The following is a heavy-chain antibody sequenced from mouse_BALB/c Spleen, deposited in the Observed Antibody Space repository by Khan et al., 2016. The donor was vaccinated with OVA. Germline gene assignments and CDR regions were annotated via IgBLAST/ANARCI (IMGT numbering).Heavy chain of an antibody. V-gene: IGHV2-9*02. D-gene: IGHD3-1*01. CDR2: IWAGGST. CDR1: GFSLTSYG. Sequence: QVQLKESGPGLVAPSQSLSITCTVSGFSLTSYGVYWVRQPSGKGLEWLGVIWAGGSTNYNSALMSRLSISKDNSKSQVFLKMNSLQTDDTAMYYCARLGVIWGQGTTLTVSS. CDR3: ARLGVI. J-gene: IGHJ2*01.